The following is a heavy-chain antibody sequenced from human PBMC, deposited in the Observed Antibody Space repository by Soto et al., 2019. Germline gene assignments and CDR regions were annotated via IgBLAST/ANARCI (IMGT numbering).Heavy chain of an antibody. CDR3: AREFLPIQNNWNYVGYYYYGMDV. Sequence: SETLSLTCTVSGGSISSYYWSWIRQPPGKGLEWIGYIYYSGSTNYNPSLKSRVTISVDTSKNQFSLKLSSVTAADTAVYYCAREFLPIQNNWNYVGYYYYGMDVWGQGTTVTVSS. J-gene: IGHJ6*02. CDR1: GGSISSYY. D-gene: IGHD1-7*01. CDR2: IYYSGST. V-gene: IGHV4-59*01.